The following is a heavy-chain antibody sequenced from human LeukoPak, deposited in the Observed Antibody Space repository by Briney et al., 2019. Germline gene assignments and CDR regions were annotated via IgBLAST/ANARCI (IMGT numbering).Heavy chain of an antibody. Sequence: SETLSLTCTVSGGSISSSSYYWGWIRQPPGKGLEWIGSIYYSGSTYYNPTLKSRVTISVDTSKNQFSLKLSSVTAADTAVYYCARLQTAVAGFDYWGQGTLVTVSS. V-gene: IGHV4-39*01. J-gene: IGHJ4*02. CDR1: GGSISSSSYY. D-gene: IGHD6-19*01. CDR2: IYYSGST. CDR3: ARLQTAVAGFDY.